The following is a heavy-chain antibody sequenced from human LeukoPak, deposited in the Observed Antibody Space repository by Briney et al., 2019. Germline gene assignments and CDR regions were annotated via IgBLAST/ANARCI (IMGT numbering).Heavy chain of an antibody. CDR2: INHSGST. CDR3: ARVRATCFDY. J-gene: IGHJ4*02. Sequence: SETLSLTCAVYGGSLSGYYWSWIRQPPGKGLEWIGEINHSGSTNYNPSLKSRVTISVDTSKNQFSLKLSSVTAADTAVYYCARVRATCFDYWGQGTLVTVSA. CDR1: GGSLSGYY. D-gene: IGHD2-15*01. V-gene: IGHV4-34*01.